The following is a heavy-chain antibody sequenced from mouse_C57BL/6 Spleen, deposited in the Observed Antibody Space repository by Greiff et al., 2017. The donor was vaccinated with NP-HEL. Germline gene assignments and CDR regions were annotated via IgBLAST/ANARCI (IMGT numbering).Heavy chain of an antibody. J-gene: IGHJ3*01. D-gene: IGHD2-1*01. CDR3: TRDGNPRAWFAY. CDR2: ISSGGDYI. Sequence: DVMLVESGEGLVKPGGSLKLSCAASGFTFSSYAMSWVRQTPEKRLEWVAYISSGGDYIYYADTVKGRFTISRDNARNTLYLQMSSLKSEDTAMYYCTRDGNPRAWFAYWGQGTLVTVSA. V-gene: IGHV5-9-1*02. CDR1: GFTFSSYA.